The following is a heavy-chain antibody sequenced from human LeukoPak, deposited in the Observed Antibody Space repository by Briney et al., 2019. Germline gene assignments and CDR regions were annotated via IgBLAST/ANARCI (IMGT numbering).Heavy chain of an antibody. D-gene: IGHD3-3*01. CDR3: ARGPDYDFWSGYSTYFDY. V-gene: IGHV4-31*03. CDR1: GGSISRGGYY. J-gene: IGHJ4*02. CDR2: IYYSGST. Sequence: PSQTLSLTCTVSGGSISRGGYYWSWIRQHPGKGLEWIGYIYYSGSTYYNPSLKSRVTISVDTSKNQFSLKLSSVTAADTAVYYCARGPDYDFWSGYSTYFDYWGQGTLSPSPQ.